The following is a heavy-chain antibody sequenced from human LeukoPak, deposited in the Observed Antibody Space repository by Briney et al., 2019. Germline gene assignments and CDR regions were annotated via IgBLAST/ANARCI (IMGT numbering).Heavy chain of an antibody. J-gene: IGHJ6*03. CDR3: AKDIGRVDTASTYMDV. D-gene: IGHD5-18*01. CDR1: GFTFDGYA. Sequence: PGRSLRLSCAASGFTFDGYAMHWVRQAPGKGLEWVSGISWNSFTIGYADSVKGRFTISRDNAKNPLYLQMNSLRVEDTALYYCAKDIGRVDTASTYMDVWGKGTTVTISS. V-gene: IGHV3-9*01. CDR2: ISWNSFTI.